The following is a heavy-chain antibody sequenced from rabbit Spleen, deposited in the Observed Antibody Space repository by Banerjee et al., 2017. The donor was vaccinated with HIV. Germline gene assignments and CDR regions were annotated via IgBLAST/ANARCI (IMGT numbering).Heavy chain of an antibody. Sequence: QEQLEESGGDLVKPEGSLTLTCTASGFDLSSYYYMCWVRQAPGKGLEWIACIYTTSGSTWYASWVNGRFTISRSTSLNTVDLQMTSLTAADTATYFCARDRPGSDNFDLWGPGTLVTVS. CDR2: IYTTSGST. V-gene: IGHV1S43*01. D-gene: IGHD3-1*01. CDR1: GFDLSSYYY. CDR3: ARDRPGSDNFDL. J-gene: IGHJ4*01.